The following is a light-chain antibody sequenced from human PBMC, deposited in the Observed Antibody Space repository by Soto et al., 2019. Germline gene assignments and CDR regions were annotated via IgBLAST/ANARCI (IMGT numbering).Light chain of an antibody. CDR3: LQDYNYPFT. Sequence: AIQMTQSPSSLSASVGDRVTITCRAIQGIRNALGWYQQKPGKAPKLLNYAASSLQSGVPSRFSGSGSDTDFTLTISSLQPEDFATYYCLQDYNYPFTFGPGTKVDIQ. CDR1: QGIRNA. CDR2: AAS. J-gene: IGKJ3*01. V-gene: IGKV1-6*01.